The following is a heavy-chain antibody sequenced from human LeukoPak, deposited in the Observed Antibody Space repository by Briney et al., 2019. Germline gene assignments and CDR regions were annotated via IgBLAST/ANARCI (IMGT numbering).Heavy chain of an antibody. J-gene: IGHJ5*02. D-gene: IGHD6-6*01. Sequence: SETLSLTSTVSGGSISSSSYYWGWIRQPPGKGRGWIGNIYYSGSTYYNPSLKSRVTISLDTSKNQFSLKLNSVTAADTAVYYCARDRRWFDPWGQGTLVTVSS. CDR3: ARDRRWFDP. CDR2: IYYSGST. V-gene: IGHV4-39*07. CDR1: GGSISSSSYY.